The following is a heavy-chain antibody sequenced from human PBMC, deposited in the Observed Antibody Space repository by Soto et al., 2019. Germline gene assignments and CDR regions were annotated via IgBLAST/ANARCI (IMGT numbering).Heavy chain of an antibody. Sequence: QVHLQESGPGLVKPSGTLSLTCTVSGGSFSSTNWWSWVRQPPGKGLEWIGEVYQTGSTNYNPSLKSRVTISLDKSKNQFSLKLNFVTAADTAIYYCARDRDVVADSTPGGVNYFDPWGQGTLVTVSS. CDR3: ARDRDVVADSTPGGVNYFDP. D-gene: IGHD1-7*01. CDR2: VYQTGST. V-gene: IGHV4-4*02. CDR1: GGSFSSTNW. J-gene: IGHJ5*02.